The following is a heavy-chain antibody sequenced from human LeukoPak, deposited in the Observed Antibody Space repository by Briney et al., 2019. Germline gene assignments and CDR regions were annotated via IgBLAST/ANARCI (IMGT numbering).Heavy chain of an antibody. V-gene: IGHV4-39*01. CDR3: ARRGYCSGGSCYVSY. CDR1: GGSISSSNYY. J-gene: IGHJ4*02. CDR2: IYYRGNT. D-gene: IGHD2-15*01. Sequence: SETLSLTCTVSGGSISSSNYYWDWIRQPPGKGLEWIGSIYYRGNTYYNPSLKSRVTISVDTSKNQFSLKLNSVTAADTAVYYCARRGYCSGGSCYVSYWGQGTLVTVSS.